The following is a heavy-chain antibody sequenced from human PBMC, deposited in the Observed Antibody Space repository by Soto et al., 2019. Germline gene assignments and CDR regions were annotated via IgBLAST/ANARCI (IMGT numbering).Heavy chain of an antibody. D-gene: IGHD3-22*01. J-gene: IGHJ5*02. CDR1: GGTFSSYA. V-gene: IGHV1-69*13. Sequence: ASVKVSCKASGGTFSSYAISWVRQAPGQGLEWMGGIIPIFGTANYAQKFQGRVTITADESTSTAYMELSSLRSEDTAVYYCARVNYDSSGYDENWFDPWGQGTPVTVSS. CDR3: ARVNYDSSGYDENWFDP. CDR2: IIPIFGTA.